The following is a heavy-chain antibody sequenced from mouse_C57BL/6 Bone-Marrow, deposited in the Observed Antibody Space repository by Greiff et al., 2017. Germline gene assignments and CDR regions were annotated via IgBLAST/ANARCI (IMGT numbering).Heavy chain of an antibody. J-gene: IGHJ2*01. V-gene: IGHV5-4*01. CDR2: ISDGGSYT. Sequence: EVKLMESGGGLVKPGGSMKLSCAASGFTFSSYAMSWVRQTPEKRLEWVATISDGGSYTYYPDNVKGRFTISRDNDKNNLYLQLSHLKSEDTAMYYCARDRYDNYPYYLDYWGQGTTLTVSS. CDR3: ARDRYDNYPYYLDY. D-gene: IGHD2-10*02. CDR1: GFTFSSYA.